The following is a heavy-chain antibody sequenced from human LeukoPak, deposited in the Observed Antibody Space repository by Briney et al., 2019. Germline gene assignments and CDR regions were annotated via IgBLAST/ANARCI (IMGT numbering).Heavy chain of an antibody. J-gene: IGHJ4*02. V-gene: IGHV4-39*07. CDR1: GGSISSSSYY. D-gene: IGHD6-19*01. Sequence: SETLSLTCTVSGGSISSSSYYWGWIRQPPGKGLEWIGSIYYSGSTYYNPSLKSRVTISVDKSKNQFSLKLSSVSAADTAVYYCAAAAVAVDYWGQGTLVTVSS. CDR2: IYYSGST. CDR3: AAAAVAVDY.